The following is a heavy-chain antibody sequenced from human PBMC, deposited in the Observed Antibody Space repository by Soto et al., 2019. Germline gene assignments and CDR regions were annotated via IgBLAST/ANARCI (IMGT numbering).Heavy chain of an antibody. CDR1: GGSLSANP. J-gene: IGHJ4*02. D-gene: IGHD2-15*01. Sequence: SSVKVACNASGGSLSANPISWVRQAPGQGLEWMGGTGSGTGPGNHAQKFQGRLTVTADKSTGTVYMELTNLSSEDTAVYYCARRDSGGFFRFFDSWGQGTLVTVSS. CDR2: TGSGTGPG. V-gene: IGHV1-69*06. CDR3: ARRDSGGFFRFFDS.